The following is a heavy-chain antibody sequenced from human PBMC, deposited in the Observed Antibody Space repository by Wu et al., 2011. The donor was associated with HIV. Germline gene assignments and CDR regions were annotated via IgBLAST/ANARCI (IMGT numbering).Heavy chain of an antibody. CDR3: VREAITMVRGAIQDYNGMDV. D-gene: IGHD3-10*01. CDR1: GDTFNNYA. CDR2: IIPILATA. V-gene: IGHV1-69*05. Sequence: QVQLVQSGAAVKKPGSSVKVSCKAPGDTFNNYAISWVRQAPGQGLEWMGVIIPILATANYAQNFQDRVTIGTDESTSTAYMELSSLRSEDTAVYYCVREAITMVRGAIQDYNGMDVWGQGTTVIVSS. J-gene: IGHJ6*02.